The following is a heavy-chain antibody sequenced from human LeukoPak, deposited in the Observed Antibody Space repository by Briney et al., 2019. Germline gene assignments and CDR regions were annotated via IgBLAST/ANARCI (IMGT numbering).Heavy chain of an antibody. CDR3: ARANYSYGWYAFDI. Sequence: PSETLSLTCAVYGGSFSGYYWSWIRQHPGKGLEWIGYIYYSGSTYYNPSLKSRVTISVDTSKNQFSLKLSSVTAADTAVYYCARANYSYGWYAFDIWGQGTMVTVSS. V-gene: IGHV4-31*11. D-gene: IGHD5-18*01. CDR1: GGSFSGYY. J-gene: IGHJ3*02. CDR2: IYYSGST.